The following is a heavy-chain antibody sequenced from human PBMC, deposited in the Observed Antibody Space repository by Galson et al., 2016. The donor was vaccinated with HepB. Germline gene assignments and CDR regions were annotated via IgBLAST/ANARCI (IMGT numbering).Heavy chain of an antibody. J-gene: IGHJ3*02. CDR1: GFTFSNYW. D-gene: IGHD2-15*01. V-gene: IGHV3-7*01. CDR3: AREGKGGFDI. Sequence: SLRLSCAASGFTFSNYWMSWVRQAPGEGLEWLVNIKQDGTQKDYVGSVKGRFTISRDNAKNSLYLQMNSLRVEDTAVCYCAREGKGGFDIWGQGTMVTVSS. CDR2: IKQDGTQK.